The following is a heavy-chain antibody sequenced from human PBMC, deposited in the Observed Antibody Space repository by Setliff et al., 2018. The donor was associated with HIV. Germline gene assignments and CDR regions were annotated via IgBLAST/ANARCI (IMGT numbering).Heavy chain of an antibody. CDR3: ARPYSSGWYGVDAFDI. Sequence: PGESLKISCKGSGYSFTSYWIGWVRQMPGKGLEGMGIIYPGDSDTRYSPSFQGQVTISADKSISTAYLQWSSLKASDTAMYYCARPYSSGWYGVDAFDIWGQGTMVTVSS. D-gene: IGHD6-19*01. CDR2: IYPGDSDT. V-gene: IGHV5-51*01. CDR1: GYSFTSYW. J-gene: IGHJ3*02.